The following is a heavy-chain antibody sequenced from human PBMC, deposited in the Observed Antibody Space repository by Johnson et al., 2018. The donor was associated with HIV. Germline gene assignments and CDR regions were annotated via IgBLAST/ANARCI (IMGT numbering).Heavy chain of an antibody. D-gene: IGHD1-1*01. CDR2: ISFDGSYK. Sequence: QVQLVESGGGVVQPGRSLRLSCAASGFTFSSYAMHWVRQAPGKGLEWVALISFDGSYKYYADSVKGRFTISRDSSKNTLYLQMSSLRAEDTAVYYCARGGIIHDAFDIWGQGTMVTVSS. CDR1: GFTFSSYA. CDR3: ARGGIIHDAFDI. V-gene: IGHV3-30*04. J-gene: IGHJ3*02.